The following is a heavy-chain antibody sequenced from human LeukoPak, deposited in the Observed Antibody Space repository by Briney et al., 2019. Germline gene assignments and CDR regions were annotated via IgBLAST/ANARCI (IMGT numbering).Heavy chain of an antibody. CDR2: IIPIFGTA. J-gene: IGHJ5*02. V-gene: IGHV1-69*05. D-gene: IGHD2-8*01. CDR3: ARGTNCTNGVCYNWFDP. CDR1: GGTFSSYA. Sequence: GSSVKVSCKASGGTFSSYAISWVRQAPGQGPEWMGGIIPIFGTANYAQKFQGRVTITTDESTSTAYMELSSLRSEDTAVYYCARGTNCTNGVCYNWFDPWGQGTLVTVSS.